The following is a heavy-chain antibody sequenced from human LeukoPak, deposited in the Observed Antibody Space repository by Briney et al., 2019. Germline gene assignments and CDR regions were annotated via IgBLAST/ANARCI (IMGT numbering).Heavy chain of an antibody. D-gene: IGHD5-18*01. J-gene: IGHJ4*02. Sequence: ASVKVSCKASGYTFTSYAMHWVRQAPGQRLEWMGWINAGNGNTKHSQKFQGRVTITRDTSASTAYMELSSLRSEDTAVYYCARDADTAMLYFDYWGQGTLVTVSS. CDR3: ARDADTAMLYFDY. V-gene: IGHV1-3*01. CDR1: GYTFTSYA. CDR2: INAGNGNT.